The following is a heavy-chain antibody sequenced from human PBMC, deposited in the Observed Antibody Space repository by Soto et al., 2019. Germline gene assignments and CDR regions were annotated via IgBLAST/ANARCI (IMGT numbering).Heavy chain of an antibody. CDR1: GDTFSFYT. CDR3: ATSYGSGYRAFDY. CDR2: VNPIVSMS. D-gene: IGHD3-10*01. Sequence: QVQMVQSGAEVKKPGSSVKVSCKASGDTFSFYTINWVRQAPGLGLEWMGRVNPIVSMSNYAQKFQGRVTMPADKSTSTAYMELRSLRSEDTAFYYCATSYGSGYRAFDYWGQGALVTVSS. J-gene: IGHJ4*02. V-gene: IGHV1-69*02.